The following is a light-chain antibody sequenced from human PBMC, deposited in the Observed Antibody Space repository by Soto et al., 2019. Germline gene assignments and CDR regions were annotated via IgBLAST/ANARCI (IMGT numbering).Light chain of an antibody. CDR1: ENIFKF. Sequence: DIQLIQSPATLSASVGDRITITCRASENIFKFLAWYQQRSGRAPNLLIYAASALETGAPSRFSGRGSGTEFTLTIESLQPDDSATDYCQHYNAHSITFGGGTKV. CDR2: AAS. V-gene: IGKV1-5*01. CDR3: QHYNAHSIT. J-gene: IGKJ4*01.